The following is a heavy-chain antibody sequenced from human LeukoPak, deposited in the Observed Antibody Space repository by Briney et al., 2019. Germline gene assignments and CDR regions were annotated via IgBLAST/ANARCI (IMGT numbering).Heavy chain of an antibody. D-gene: IGHD1-26*01. CDR2: ITSTSAYI. J-gene: IGHJ4*02. Sequence: GGSLRLSCAASGFTFSHYSMNWVRQAPGKGLEWVSSITSTSAYIFYADSVKGRFTTSRDNAKNSLFLQMNSLRAEDTAVYYCARGDSGSNDYWGQGTLVTVSS. V-gene: IGHV3-21*01. CDR3: ARGDSGSNDY. CDR1: GFTFSHYS.